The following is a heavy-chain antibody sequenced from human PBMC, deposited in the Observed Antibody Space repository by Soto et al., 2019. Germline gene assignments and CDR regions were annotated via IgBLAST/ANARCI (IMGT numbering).Heavy chain of an antibody. V-gene: IGHV4-39*02. CDR2: IYYSGST. Sequence: SETMSLTCAVSGGSVSSRSYYWGWIRQPPGKGLEWIGSIYYSGSTYYNPSLKSRVTISVDTSKNQFSLKLSSVTAADTAVYYCAREQFEGRHFDYWGQGTLVTVSS. CDR3: AREQFEGRHFDY. CDR1: GGSVSSRSYY. J-gene: IGHJ4*02. D-gene: IGHD3-16*01.